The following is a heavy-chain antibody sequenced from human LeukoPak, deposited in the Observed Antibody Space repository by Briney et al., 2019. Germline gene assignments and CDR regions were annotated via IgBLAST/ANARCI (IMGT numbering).Heavy chain of an antibody. CDR2: ISGSGGSS. CDR1: GFTFSSYA. CDR3: AKGPAGYDSSGYYYDY. Sequence: GGSLRLSCAASGFTFSSYAMSWVRQAAGKGLEWVSAISGSGGSSYYADSVKGRFTISRDNSKNTLYLQMNSLRAEDTAVYYCAKGPAGYDSSGYYYDYWGQGTLVTVSS. J-gene: IGHJ4*02. V-gene: IGHV3-23*01. D-gene: IGHD3-22*01.